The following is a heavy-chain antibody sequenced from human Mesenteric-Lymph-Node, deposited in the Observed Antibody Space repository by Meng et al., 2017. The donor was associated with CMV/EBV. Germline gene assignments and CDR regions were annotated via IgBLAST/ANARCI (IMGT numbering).Heavy chain of an antibody. CDR2: INAGNGNT. CDR3: ARVYYGSGSYYEGGYNWFDP. Sequence: TSYAMHWVRQATGQRLEWMGWINAGNGNTKYSQKFQGRVTITRDTSASTAYMELSSLRSEDTAVYYCARVYYGSGSYYEGGYNWFDPWGQGTLVTVSS. J-gene: IGHJ5*02. CDR1: TSYA. D-gene: IGHD3-10*01. V-gene: IGHV1-3*01.